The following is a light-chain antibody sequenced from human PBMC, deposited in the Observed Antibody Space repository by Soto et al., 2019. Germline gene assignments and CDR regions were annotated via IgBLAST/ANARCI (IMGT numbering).Light chain of an antibody. V-gene: IGKV1-5*03. J-gene: IGKJ2*01. Sequence: DIQMTQSPSTLSASVGGRVTITCRASQSISNWLAWYQQQPGKAPNVLIYKASNLKSGVPSRFSGSGSGTEFTLTVSSLQPEDFATYFCQQYNSYPYTFGQGTKVDIK. CDR1: QSISNW. CDR3: QQYNSYPYT. CDR2: KAS.